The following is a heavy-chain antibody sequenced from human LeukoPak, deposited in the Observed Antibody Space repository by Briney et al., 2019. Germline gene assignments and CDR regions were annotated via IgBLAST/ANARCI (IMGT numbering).Heavy chain of an antibody. Sequence: QTGGSLRLSCAASGFTFSNYAMTWVRQAPGKGLEWVSGISGSGSSTYYADSVKGRFTLSRDYPKNTLYLQMNSLRAEDTAVYFCARGHSYDFWSGHPNWFDPWGQGTLVTVSS. CDR3: ARGHSYDFWSGHPNWFDP. CDR2: ISGSGSST. CDR1: GFTFSNYA. D-gene: IGHD3-3*01. J-gene: IGHJ5*02. V-gene: IGHV3-23*01.